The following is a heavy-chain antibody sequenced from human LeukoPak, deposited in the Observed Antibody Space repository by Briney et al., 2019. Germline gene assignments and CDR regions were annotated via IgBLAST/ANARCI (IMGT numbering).Heavy chain of an antibody. J-gene: IGHJ4*02. CDR1: GFTFSSYS. CDR3: AREIAKFNDY. Sequence: GGSLRLSCAASGFTFSSYSMNWVRQAPGKGLEWVSSISSTSTYIYSADSVKGRFTISRDNAKNSLYLQMNSLRAEDTAVYYCAREIAKFNDYWGQGTLVTVSS. CDR2: ISSTSTYI. D-gene: IGHD2-21*01. V-gene: IGHV3-21*01.